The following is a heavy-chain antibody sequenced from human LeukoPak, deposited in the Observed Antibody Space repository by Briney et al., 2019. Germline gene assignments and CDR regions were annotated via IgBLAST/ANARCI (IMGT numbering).Heavy chain of an antibody. V-gene: IGHV3-48*01. Sequence: GGSLRLSCAASDFNFIAYSMNWVRQAPGKGLEWISYIGISSGNTKYADSVKGRFTISRDKARNSLYLQMNSLGVEDTAVYYCARDHRYAFDNWGHGTLVTVSS. D-gene: IGHD5-12*01. CDR3: ARDHRYAFDN. CDR2: IGISSGNT. CDR1: DFNFIAYS. J-gene: IGHJ4*01.